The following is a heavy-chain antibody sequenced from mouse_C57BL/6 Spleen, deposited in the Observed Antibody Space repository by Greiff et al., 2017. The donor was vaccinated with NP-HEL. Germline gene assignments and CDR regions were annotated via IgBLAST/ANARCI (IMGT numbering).Heavy chain of an antibody. CDR3: ASSQYYGSSYFAY. D-gene: IGHD1-1*01. CDR1: GYAFSSSW. CDR2: IYPGDGDT. V-gene: IGHV1-82*01. Sequence: QVQLKESGPELVKPGASVKISCKASGYAFSSSWMNWVKQRPGKGLEWIGRIYPGDGDTNYNGKFKGKATLAADKSSSTAYMQLSSLTSEDSAVYFCASSQYYGSSYFAYWGQGTLVTVSA. J-gene: IGHJ3*01.